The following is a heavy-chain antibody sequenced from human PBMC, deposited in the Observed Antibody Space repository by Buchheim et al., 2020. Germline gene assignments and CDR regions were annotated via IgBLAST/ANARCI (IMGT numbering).Heavy chain of an antibody. CDR3: TRDITHIVATITGPKGYYYGMDV. CDR2: IRSKAYGGTT. CDR1: GFTFGDYA. D-gene: IGHD5-12*01. Sequence: EVQLVESGGGLVQPGRSLRLSCTASGFTFGDYAMSWFRQAPGKGLEWVGFIRSKAYGGTTEYAASVKGRFTISRDDSKSIAYLQMNSLKTEDTAVYYCTRDITHIVATITGPKGYYYGMDVWGQGTT. V-gene: IGHV3-49*03. J-gene: IGHJ6*02.